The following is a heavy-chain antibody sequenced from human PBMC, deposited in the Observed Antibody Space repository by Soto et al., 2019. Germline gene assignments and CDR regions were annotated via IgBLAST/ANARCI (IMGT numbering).Heavy chain of an antibody. Sequence: ASVKVSCKASGYTFTSYAMHWVRQAPGQRLEWMGWINAGNGNTKYSQKFQGRVTITRDTSASTAYMELSSLRSEDTAVYYCGREDSSSWYGFGYWGQGTLVTVSS. J-gene: IGHJ4*02. V-gene: IGHV1-3*01. D-gene: IGHD6-13*01. CDR2: INAGNGNT. CDR1: GYTFTSYA. CDR3: GREDSSSWYGFGY.